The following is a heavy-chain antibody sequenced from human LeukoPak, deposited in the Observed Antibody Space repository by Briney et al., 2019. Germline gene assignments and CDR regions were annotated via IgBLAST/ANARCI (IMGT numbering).Heavy chain of an antibody. CDR3: AREGRRFLEWSPPPDY. CDR2: ISSSSSYI. Sequence: GGSLRLSCAASGFTFSSYSMNWVRQAPGKGLEWVSSISSSSSYIYYADSVKGRFTISRDNAKNSLYLQMNRLRAEDTVVYYCAREGRRFLEWSPPPDYWGQGTLVTVSS. V-gene: IGHV3-21*01. D-gene: IGHD3-3*01. J-gene: IGHJ4*02. CDR1: GFTFSSYS.